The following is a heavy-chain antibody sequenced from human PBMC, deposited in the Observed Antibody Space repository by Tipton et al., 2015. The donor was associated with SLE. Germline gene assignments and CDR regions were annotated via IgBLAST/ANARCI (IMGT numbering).Heavy chain of an antibody. CDR3: ARGGSVVGSTTGDY. Sequence: QVQLVQSGAEVKKPGSSVKVSCKASGGTFSSYTISWVRQAPGQGLEWMGWISAYNGNTNYVQKLQGRVTMTTDTSTNTAYMELRSLRSDDTAVYYCARGGSVVGSTTGDYWGQGTLVTVSS. J-gene: IGHJ4*02. CDR1: GGTFSSYT. D-gene: IGHD1-26*01. V-gene: IGHV1-18*01. CDR2: ISAYNGNT.